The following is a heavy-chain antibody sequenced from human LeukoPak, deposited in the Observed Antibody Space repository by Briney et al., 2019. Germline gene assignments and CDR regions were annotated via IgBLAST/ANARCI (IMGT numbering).Heavy chain of an antibody. CDR3: ARDKWELPGAFDI. D-gene: IGHD1-26*01. CDR2: ISYDGSNK. Sequence: GGSLRLSCAASGFTFSSYAMHWVRQAPGKGLEWVAVISYDGSNKYYADSVKGRFTISRDNSKNTLYLQMNSLRAEDTAVYYCARDKWELPGAFDIWGQGTMVTVSS. V-gene: IGHV3-30-3*01. J-gene: IGHJ3*02. CDR1: GFTFSSYA.